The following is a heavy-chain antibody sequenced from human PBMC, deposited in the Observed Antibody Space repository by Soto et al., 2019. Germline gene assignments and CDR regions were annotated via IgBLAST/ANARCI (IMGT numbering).Heavy chain of an antibody. D-gene: IGHD5-18*01. J-gene: IGHJ4*02. V-gene: IGHV1-3*01. CDR1: GYTFTSYA. CDR3: ARDPGYSYGYN. CDR2: INAGNGNT. Sequence: XSVKVSFKASGYTFTSYAMHLVRQAPGQRLEWMGWINAGNGNTKYSQKFQGRVTITRDTSASTAYMELRSLRSEDTAVYYCARDPGYSYGYNWGQGTLVTVSS.